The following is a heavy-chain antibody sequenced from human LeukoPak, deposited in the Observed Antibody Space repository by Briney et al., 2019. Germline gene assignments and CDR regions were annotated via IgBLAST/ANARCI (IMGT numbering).Heavy chain of an antibody. V-gene: IGHV3-23*01. J-gene: IGHJ4*02. CDR2: ISGSGGST. Sequence: GGSLRLSCAASGFTFSDYWMHWVRQAAGKGLEWVSAISGSGGSTYYAASVKGRFTISRDNSKSTLYLQMNSLRAEDTAVYYCAKYTATYYFDYWGQGTLVTVSS. CDR3: AKYTATYYFDY. CDR1: GFTFSDYW.